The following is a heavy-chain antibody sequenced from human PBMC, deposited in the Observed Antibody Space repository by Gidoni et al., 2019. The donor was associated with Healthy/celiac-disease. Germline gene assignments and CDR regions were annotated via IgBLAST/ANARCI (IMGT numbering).Heavy chain of an antibody. CDR2: ISYDGSNK. V-gene: IGHV3-30-3*01. D-gene: IGHD3-3*01. CDR3: ARDSAGTCGVLEWFYYYYGMDV. Sequence: QVQLVESGGGVVQPGRSLRLSCAASGFTFSSYAMHWVRQAPGKGLEWVAVISYDGSNKYYEDAVKGRFTISRDNSKNTLYLQMNSLRAEDTAVYYCARDSAGTCGVLEWFYYYYGMDVWGQGTTVTVSS. J-gene: IGHJ6*02. CDR1: GFTFSSYA.